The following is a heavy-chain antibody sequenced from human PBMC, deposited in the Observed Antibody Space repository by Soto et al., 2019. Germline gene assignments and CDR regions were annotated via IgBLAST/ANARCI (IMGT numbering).Heavy chain of an antibody. CDR2: IYYSGST. Sequence: HPRKGLEWIGYIYYSGSTYYNPSLKSRVTISVDTSKNQFSLKLSSVTAADTAVYYCARAGGPYYYYYGMDVWGQGTTVTVSS. V-gene: IGHV4-30-4*06. CDR3: ARAGGPYYYYYGMDV. J-gene: IGHJ6*02. D-gene: IGHD3-10*01.